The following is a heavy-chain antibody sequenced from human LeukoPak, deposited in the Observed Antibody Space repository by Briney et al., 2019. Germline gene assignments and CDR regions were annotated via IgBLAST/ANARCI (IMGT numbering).Heavy chain of an antibody. Sequence: AETLSLTCTVSGGSLSSYYWSWIRQPPGKGLEWIGYIYYSGSTNYNPSLKSRVTISVDTSKNQFSLKLSSVSAADTAVYYCARDPHYYDSSGPSLDYYYGMDVWGQGTTVTVSS. J-gene: IGHJ6*02. CDR2: IYYSGST. CDR3: ARDPHYYDSSGPSLDYYYGMDV. D-gene: IGHD3-22*01. CDR1: GGSLSSYY. V-gene: IGHV4-59*01.